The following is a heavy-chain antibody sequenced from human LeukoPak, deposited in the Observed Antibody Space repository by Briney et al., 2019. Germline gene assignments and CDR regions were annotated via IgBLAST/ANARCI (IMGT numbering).Heavy chain of an antibody. J-gene: IGHJ5*02. Sequence: ASVKVSCKASGYTFTSYDINWVRQATGQGLEWMGWMNPNSCDTGYPQKFQGRVSMTRDTSITTAYMELSSLRSDDTAVYYCARSGFGSGISFDLWGQGTLVTVSS. CDR1: GYTFTSYD. D-gene: IGHD3-10*01. V-gene: IGHV1-8*01. CDR3: ARSGFGSGISFDL. CDR2: MNPNSCDT.